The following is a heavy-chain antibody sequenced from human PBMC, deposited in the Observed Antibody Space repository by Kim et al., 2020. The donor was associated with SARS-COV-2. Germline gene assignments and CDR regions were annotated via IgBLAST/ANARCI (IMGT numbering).Heavy chain of an antibody. J-gene: IGHJ4*02. CDR3: TTVSGYVNAFDY. Sequence: DYAAPVKGRFTISRDDSKNTLYLQMNSLKTEDTAVYYCTTVSGYVNAFDYWGQGTLVTVSS. D-gene: IGHD5-12*01. V-gene: IGHV3-15*01.